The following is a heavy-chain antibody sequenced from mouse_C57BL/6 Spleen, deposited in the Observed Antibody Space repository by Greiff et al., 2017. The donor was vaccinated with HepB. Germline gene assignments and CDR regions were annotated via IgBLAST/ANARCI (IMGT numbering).Heavy chain of an antibody. V-gene: IGHV5-16*01. CDR3: ARERGYWYFDV. CDR1: GFTFSDYY. Sequence: EVQLVESEGGLVQPGSSMKLSCTASGFTFSDYYMAWVRQVPEKGLEWVANINYDGSSTYYLDSLKSRFIISRDNAKNILYLQMSSLKSEDTATYYCARERGYWYFDVWGTGTTVTVSS. CDR2: INYDGSST. J-gene: IGHJ1*03.